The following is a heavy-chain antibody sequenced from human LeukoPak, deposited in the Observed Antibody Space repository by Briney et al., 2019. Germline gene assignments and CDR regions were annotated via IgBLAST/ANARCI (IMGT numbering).Heavy chain of an antibody. CDR2: IIPIFGTA. J-gene: IGHJ4*02. V-gene: IGHV1-69*05. D-gene: IGHD3-3*01. Sequence: ASVKVSCEASGGTFSSYAISWVRQAPGQGLEWMGGIIPIFGTANYAQKFQGRVTITTDESTSTAYMELSSLRSEDTAVYYCAVGITIFGVVTQFDYWGQGTLVTVSS. CDR3: AVGITIFGVVTQFDY. CDR1: GGTFSSYA.